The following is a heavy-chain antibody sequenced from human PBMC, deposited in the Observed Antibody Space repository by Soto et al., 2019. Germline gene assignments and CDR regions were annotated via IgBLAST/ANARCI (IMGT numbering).Heavy chain of an antibody. V-gene: IGHV3-33*01. D-gene: IGHD3-16*01. CDR2: IWYDGSEK. CDR3: ARDRGIGQGEAHGGVFDI. CDR1: GFTFGSYG. J-gene: IGHJ3*02. Sequence: LRLSCAASGFTFGSYGFHWVRQAPGKGLEWVAVIWYDGSEKRYADSVKGRFTISRDNSKNTLYLQMNSPRAEDTAIYYCARDRGIGQGEAHGGVFDICGQGTMVIVSS.